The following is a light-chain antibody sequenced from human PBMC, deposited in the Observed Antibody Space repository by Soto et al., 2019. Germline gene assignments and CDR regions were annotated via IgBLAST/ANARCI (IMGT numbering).Light chain of an antibody. Sequence: EIVLTHSPATLSSSPGERATLPCRASQSVYNYLAWYQLKPGQAPRLLIYDASNRAAGIPARFGASGSVTDFTLTISSLEPEAFAFYYCQQRNNWPWTFGQGTNVEIK. CDR1: QSVYNY. CDR3: QQRNNWPWT. V-gene: IGKV3-11*01. CDR2: DAS. J-gene: IGKJ1*01.